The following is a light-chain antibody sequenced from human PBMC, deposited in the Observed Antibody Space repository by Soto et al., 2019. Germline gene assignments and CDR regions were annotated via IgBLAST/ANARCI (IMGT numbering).Light chain of an antibody. CDR3: QQYYSTFPFT. V-gene: IGKV3-20*01. CDR1: QSAFSTY. Sequence: EIVLTQSPGTLSLSPGERATLSCRASQSAFSTYLAWYQQKPGQAPKLLIYWASIRESGVPDRFSGSGSGTDFTLTISSLQAEDVAVYYCQQYYSTFPFTFGPGTKVEIK. J-gene: IGKJ3*01. CDR2: WAS.